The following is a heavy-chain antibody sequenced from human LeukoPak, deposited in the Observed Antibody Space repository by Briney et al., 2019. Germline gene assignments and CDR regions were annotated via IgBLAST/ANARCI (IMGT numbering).Heavy chain of an antibody. CDR2: IYSGGST. V-gene: IGHV3-53*01. CDR3: ARVSGLWNDD. CDR1: GFSVSSNY. J-gene: IGHJ4*02. D-gene: IGHD5-18*01. Sequence: GGSLRLSCAASGFSVSSNYMSWVRQAPGKGLEWVSIIYSGGSTYCADSVKGRFTISRDNSKNTLYLQMKSLRAEDTAVYYCARVSGLWNDDWGQGTLVTVSS.